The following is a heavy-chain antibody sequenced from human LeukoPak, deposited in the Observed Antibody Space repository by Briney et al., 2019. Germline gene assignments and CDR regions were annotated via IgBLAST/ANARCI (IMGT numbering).Heavy chain of an antibody. Sequence: PSETLSLTCTVPGGSISSYYWSWIRQPPGKGLGWIGYIYYSGSTNYNPSLRCRVTISVDTSKTQFSPKLSSVTAADTAVYYCARGVVVAATIWFDPWGQGTLVTVSS. CDR1: GGSISSYY. CDR2: IYYSGST. V-gene: IGHV4-59*01. J-gene: IGHJ5*02. CDR3: ARGVVVAATIWFDP. D-gene: IGHD2-15*01.